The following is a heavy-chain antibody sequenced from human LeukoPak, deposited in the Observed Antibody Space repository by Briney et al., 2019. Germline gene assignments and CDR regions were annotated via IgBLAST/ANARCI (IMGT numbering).Heavy chain of an antibody. V-gene: IGHV4-39*01. CDR2: IYYSGST. CDR1: GGSISSSSYY. D-gene: IGHD6-19*01. Sequence: PSETLSLTCTVSGGSISSSSYYWGWIRQPPGKGLEWIGSIYYSGSTYYSPSLKSRVTMSVDTSKNQFSLELSSVTAADTAVYYCARHGSASGWYRSHFDYWGQGTLVTVSS. CDR3: ARHGSASGWYRSHFDY. J-gene: IGHJ4*02.